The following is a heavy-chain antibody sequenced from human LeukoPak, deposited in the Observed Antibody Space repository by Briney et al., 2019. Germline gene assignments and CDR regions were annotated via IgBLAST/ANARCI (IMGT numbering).Heavy chain of an antibody. CDR3: ARDLYCSGGSCYSD. D-gene: IGHD2-15*01. CDR2: IIPIFGTA. V-gene: IGHV1-69*05. Sequence: SVKVSCKASGGTFSSYAISWVRQAPGQGLEWMGRIIPIFGTANYAQKFQGRVTITTDESTSTAYMEQSSLRSEDTAVYYCARDLYCSGGSCYSDWGQGTLVTVSS. CDR1: GGTFSSYA. J-gene: IGHJ4*02.